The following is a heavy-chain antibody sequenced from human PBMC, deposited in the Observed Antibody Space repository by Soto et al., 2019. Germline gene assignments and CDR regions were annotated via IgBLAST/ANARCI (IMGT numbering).Heavy chain of an antibody. V-gene: IGHV4-31*03. CDR2: IYYSGST. CDR3: ATNGGYYDASGPKYFQY. Sequence: PSETLSLTCTVSGGSMSRGGYYRSWIRQYPGKGLECIGYIYYSGSTNYNPSLRSRVAISLDTSKNQFSLKLTSVTAADTAVYYCATNGGYYDASGPKYFQYWGQGTVVTVSS. D-gene: IGHD3-22*01. J-gene: IGHJ1*01. CDR1: GGSMSRGGYY.